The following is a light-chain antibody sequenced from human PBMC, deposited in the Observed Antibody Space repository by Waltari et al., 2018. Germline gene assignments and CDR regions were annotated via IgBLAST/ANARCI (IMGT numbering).Light chain of an antibody. Sequence: QSVLTQPPSASGTPGQRVTISCSGRNSNIGTNAVNWYQQLPEKAPKLLIYTDNQRPSGVPDRFSGSKYGTSASLAISGLQSEDEADYHCATWDDSLNAWVFGGGTKVTVL. CDR3: ATWDDSLNAWV. J-gene: IGLJ3*02. CDR2: TDN. V-gene: IGLV1-44*01. CDR1: NSNIGTNA.